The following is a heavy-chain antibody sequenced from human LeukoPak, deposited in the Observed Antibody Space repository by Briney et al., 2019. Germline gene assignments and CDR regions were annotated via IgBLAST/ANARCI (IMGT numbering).Heavy chain of an antibody. CDR2: ISINSGYI. D-gene: IGHD3-22*01. Sequence: PGGSLRLSCAASGFTFSTYNMNWVRQAPGKGLEWVSSISINSGYIYYANSVKGRFTISRDNAKNSLYLQMNSLRAEDTAVYYCARDRNYYDSSGYYSLVDYWGQGTLGTVSS. V-gene: IGHV3-21*01. CDR3: ARDRNYYDSSGYYSLVDY. J-gene: IGHJ4*02. CDR1: GFTFSTYN.